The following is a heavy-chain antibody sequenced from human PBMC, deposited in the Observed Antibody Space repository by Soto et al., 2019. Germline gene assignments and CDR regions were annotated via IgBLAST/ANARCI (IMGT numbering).Heavy chain of an antibody. CDR2: IYSSGST. CDR3: AREAAARLERCFDA. J-gene: IGHJ5*02. CDR1: GGSIISAAYS. Sequence: PSETLSLTGAVSGGSIISAAYSWNWIRQSPGRGLEWIGHIYSSGSTYYNPSLKRRVSISVDSSNDQFSLKLTSVTAADTAVYFCAREAAARLERCFDAWGQGILVTVAS. D-gene: IGHD6-6*01. V-gene: IGHV4-31*11.